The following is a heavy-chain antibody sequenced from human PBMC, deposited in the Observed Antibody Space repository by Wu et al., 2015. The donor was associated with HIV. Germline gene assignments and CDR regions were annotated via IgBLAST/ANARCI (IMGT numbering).Heavy chain of an antibody. Sequence: QMQLVQSGAEVKKTGSSVKVSCKASGYTFTYRYLHWVRQAPGQALEWMGWITPFNGNTNYAQKFQDRVTITRDRSMSTAYMELSSLRSEDTAMYYCARSVVDVGAFDIWGQGTMVTVSS. CDR2: ITPFNGNT. CDR1: GYTFTYRY. D-gene: IGHD2-21*01. CDR3: ARSVVDVGAFDI. V-gene: IGHV1-45*02. J-gene: IGHJ3*02.